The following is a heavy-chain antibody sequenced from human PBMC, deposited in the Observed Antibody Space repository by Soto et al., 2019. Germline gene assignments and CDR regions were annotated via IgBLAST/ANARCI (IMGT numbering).Heavy chain of an antibody. V-gene: IGHV4-34*01. Sequence: SQTLSLPCAVYGGSFSGYYWSWIRQPPGKGLEWIGEINHSGSTNYNPSLKSRVTISVDTSKNQFSLKLSSVTAADTAVYYCARRAPFRNNWFDPWGQGTLVTVSS. CDR2: INHSGST. CDR3: ARRAPFRNNWFDP. CDR1: GGSFSGYY. J-gene: IGHJ5*02.